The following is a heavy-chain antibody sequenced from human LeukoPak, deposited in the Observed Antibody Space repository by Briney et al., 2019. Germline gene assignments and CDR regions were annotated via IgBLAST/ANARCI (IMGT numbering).Heavy chain of an antibody. CDR3: AKAEGPTATRGNWFDP. CDR1: GFTFSNSA. D-gene: IGHD1-1*01. CDR2: ISGSGGYT. J-gene: IGHJ5*02. Sequence: GGSLRLSCAASGFTFSNSAMNWVRQAPGKGLEWVSAISGSGGYTYYADSAKGRFTVSRDNSKNTLYLQMNSLTADDTAVYYCAKAEGPTATRGNWFDPWGQGTLVTVSS. V-gene: IGHV3-23*01.